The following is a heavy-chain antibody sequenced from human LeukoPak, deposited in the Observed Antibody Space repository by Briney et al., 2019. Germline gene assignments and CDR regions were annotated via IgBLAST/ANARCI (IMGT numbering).Heavy chain of an antibody. CDR3: ARECSSWRYFDY. J-gene: IGHJ4*02. CDR1: GYIYPSYG. D-gene: IGHD6-13*01. Sequence: ASVKVSCKACGYIYPSYGIRWLRPARGRGLEWVGWIRDYNGNTNYAQRLWGGVIITPDTYTRTDYMELRSLRSDDTAVYYCARECSSWRYFDYWGQGTLVTVSS. V-gene: IGHV1-18*01. CDR2: IRDYNGNT.